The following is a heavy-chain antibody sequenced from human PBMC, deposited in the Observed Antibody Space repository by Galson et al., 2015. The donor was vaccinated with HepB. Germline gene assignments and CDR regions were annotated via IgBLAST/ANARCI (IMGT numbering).Heavy chain of an antibody. CDR2: ISYDGSNK. Sequence: SLRLSCAASGFTFSSYGMHWVRQAPGKGLEWVAVISYDGSNKYYADSVKGRFTISRDNSKNTLYLQMNSLRAEDTAVYYCAKDFNRAYYDFWSGYVGVVYGMDVWGQGTTVTVSS. J-gene: IGHJ6*02. CDR3: AKDFNRAYYDFWSGYVGVVYGMDV. V-gene: IGHV3-30*18. D-gene: IGHD3-3*01. CDR1: GFTFSSYG.